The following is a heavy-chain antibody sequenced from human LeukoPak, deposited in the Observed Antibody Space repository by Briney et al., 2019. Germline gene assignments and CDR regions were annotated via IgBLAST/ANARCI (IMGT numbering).Heavy chain of an antibody. CDR1: GFTFSSYG. CDR3: AKDIQQLVRQPL. D-gene: IGHD6-13*01. Sequence: PGGSLRLSCAASGFTFSSYGMHWVRQAPGKGLEWVAFIRYDGSNKYYADSVKGRFTISRDNSKNTLYLQMNSLRAEDTAVYYCAKDIQQLVRQPLWGQGTLVTVSS. CDR2: IRYDGSNK. J-gene: IGHJ4*02. V-gene: IGHV3-30*02.